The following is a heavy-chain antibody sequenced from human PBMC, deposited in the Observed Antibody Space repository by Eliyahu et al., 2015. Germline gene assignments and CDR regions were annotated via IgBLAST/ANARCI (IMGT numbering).Heavy chain of an antibody. CDR2: ISTSTTYT. CDR3: ARDLTGTLQYFQY. CDR1: GFXFXDYX. J-gene: IGHJ1*01. V-gene: IGHV3-11*06. Sequence: QVRLVQSGGGLVQPGGSLRLXXAASGFXFXDYXMTWIRQAPGKGLEWISDISTSTTYTNYADSVKGRFTISRDNAKNSLYLQMNSLRAEDTAVYYCARDLTGTLQYFQYWGQGTLVTVSS. D-gene: IGHD1-7*01.